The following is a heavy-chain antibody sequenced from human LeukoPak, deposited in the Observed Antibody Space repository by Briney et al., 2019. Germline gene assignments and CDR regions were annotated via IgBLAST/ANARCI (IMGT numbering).Heavy chain of an antibody. CDR1: GGSISSYY. V-gene: IGHV4-59*01. CDR2: IYYTGSI. CDR3: ARVGVTTWGFDY. D-gene: IGHD4-17*01. J-gene: IGHJ4*02. Sequence: PSETLSLTCTVSGGSISSYYWSWIRQPPGKGLEWIGNIYYTGSINYNPSLKSRVTISVDTSKNHFSLRLSSVTAADTAVYYCARVGVTTWGFDYWGQGTLVTVSS.